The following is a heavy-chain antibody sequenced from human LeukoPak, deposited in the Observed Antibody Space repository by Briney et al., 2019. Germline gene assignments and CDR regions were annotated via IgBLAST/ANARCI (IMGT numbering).Heavy chain of an antibody. J-gene: IGHJ4*02. CDR1: GYTFTGYY. Sequence: GASVKVSCKAAGYTFTGYYMHWGREAPGQGLGWMGGISPNSGATNYAQKFQGRVTMTRDTSISTAYMELSRLRSDDTAVYYCARVGRRAAAGTPFDYWGQGTLVTVSS. D-gene: IGHD6-13*01. CDR2: ISPNSGAT. V-gene: IGHV1-2*02. CDR3: ARVGRRAAAGTPFDY.